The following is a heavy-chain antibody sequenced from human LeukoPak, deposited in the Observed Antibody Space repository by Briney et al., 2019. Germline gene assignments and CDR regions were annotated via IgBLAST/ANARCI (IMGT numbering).Heavy chain of an antibody. CDR1: GGSFSGYY. CDR3: ARYPYGYCSGGSCYSRAFDI. J-gene: IGHJ3*02. Sequence: SETLSLTCAVYGGSFSGYYWSWIRQPPGKGLEWIGEINHSGSTNYNPSLKSRVTMSVDTSKNQFSLKLSSVTAADTAVYYCARYPYGYCSGGSCYSRAFDIWGQGTMVTVSS. CDR2: INHSGST. V-gene: IGHV4-34*10. D-gene: IGHD2-15*01.